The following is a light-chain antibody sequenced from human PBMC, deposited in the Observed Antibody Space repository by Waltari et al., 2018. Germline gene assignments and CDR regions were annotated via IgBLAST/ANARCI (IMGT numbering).Light chain of an antibody. V-gene: IGKV1-39*01. CDR1: QSISSF. CDR2: AAS. Sequence: DIQMTQSPSSLSASVVDRVTITCRESQSISSFLNWYQQKPGKAPKLLIYAASSLQSGVPSRFSGSGSGTDFTLKISRVEAEDVGIYYCMQGIHLPRVTFGPGTKVDIK. J-gene: IGKJ3*01. CDR3: MQGIHLPRVT.